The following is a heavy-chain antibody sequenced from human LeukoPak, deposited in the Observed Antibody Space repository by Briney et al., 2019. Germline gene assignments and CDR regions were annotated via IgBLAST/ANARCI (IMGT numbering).Heavy chain of an antibody. D-gene: IGHD5-24*01. J-gene: IGHJ3*02. CDR1: GFTVSSNY. Sequence: GGSLRLSCAASGFTVSSNYMSWVRQAPGKGLEWVSVIYSGGSTYYADSVKGRFTISRDNSKNTLYLQMNSLRAEDTAVYYCARHQQEMATIDGAFDIWGQGTMVTVSS. CDR2: IYSGGST. CDR3: ARHQQEMATIDGAFDI. V-gene: IGHV3-66*04.